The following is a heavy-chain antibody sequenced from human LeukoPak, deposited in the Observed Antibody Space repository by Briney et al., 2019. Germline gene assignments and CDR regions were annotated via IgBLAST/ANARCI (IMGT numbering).Heavy chain of an antibody. V-gene: IGHV4-34*01. CDR1: GGSFSGYY. CDR2: ISHNENT. CDR3: ASSGSRWLIDKTYSPY. J-gene: IGHJ4*02. D-gene: IGHD3-22*01. Sequence: SETLSLTCAVYGGSFSGYYRNWIRQPPGKGLEWIGEISHNENTNYSPSLKSRLTISIDTSKNQFSLKLSSVTAADTAVYYCASSGSRWLIDKTYSPYWGQGTLVTVSS.